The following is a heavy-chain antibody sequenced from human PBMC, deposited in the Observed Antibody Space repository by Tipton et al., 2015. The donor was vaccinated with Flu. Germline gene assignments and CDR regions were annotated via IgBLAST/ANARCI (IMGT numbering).Heavy chain of an antibody. J-gene: IGHJ5*02. Sequence: QLVQSGAEVKKPGASVKVSCKASGYTFTSHNINWVRQATGQELEWMGWMNPNSGNTGYAQKFQGRVTMTRDTSIRTAYLELSSLRSEDTAVYYCARRDYSNYVSDPKNWFDPWGQGILVTVSS. V-gene: IGHV1-8*01. CDR1: GYTFTSHN. CDR3: ARRDYSNYVSDPKNWFDP. D-gene: IGHD4-11*01. CDR2: MNPNSGNT.